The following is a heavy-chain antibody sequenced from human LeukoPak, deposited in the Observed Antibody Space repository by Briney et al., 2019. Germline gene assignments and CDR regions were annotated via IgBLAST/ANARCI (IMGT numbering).Heavy chain of an antibody. CDR2: IYYLGNT. D-gene: IGHD4-17*01. V-gene: IGHV4-39*07. CDR1: GGSINSSSSY. CDR3: ARKNDYGYYDDY. Sequence: SETLSLTCTVSGGSINSSSSYWGWIRQPPGKGLEWIASIYYLGNTYYNPSLKSRVTISVDTSKNQFSLKLNSVTAADTAVYYCARKNDYGYYDDYWGQGTLVTVSS. J-gene: IGHJ4*02.